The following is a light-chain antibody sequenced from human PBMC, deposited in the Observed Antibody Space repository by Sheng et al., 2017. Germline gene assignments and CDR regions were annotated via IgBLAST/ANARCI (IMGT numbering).Light chain of an antibody. J-gene: IGLJ3*02. CDR1: RSNIGPHT. V-gene: IGLV1-44*01. Sequence: QSVLTQSPSVSGTPGQRVAISCSGTRSNIGPHTVNWYQQLPGTAPKLLIYSNSQRPSGVPDRFSGSKSGTSASLAISGLQSEDEADYYCAAWDDNLNGPVLGGGTKLTVL. CDR3: AAWDDNLNGPV. CDR2: SNS.